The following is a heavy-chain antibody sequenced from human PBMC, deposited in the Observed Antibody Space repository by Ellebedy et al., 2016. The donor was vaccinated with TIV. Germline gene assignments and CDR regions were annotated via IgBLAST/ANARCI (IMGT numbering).Heavy chain of an antibody. D-gene: IGHD2-2*01. J-gene: IGHJ6*02. V-gene: IGHV4-39*01. Sequence: SETLSLXXNVSGGSISGSSTSYYWGWIRQPPGKGLEWIGSIYDSGRTHYNPSLKSRVTISVDTSKNQFSLKLSSVTAADTAVYYCARYRSGIVVVPAHDGMDVWGQGTTVTVSS. CDR3: ARYRSGIVVVPAHDGMDV. CDR1: GGSISGSSTSYY. CDR2: IYDSGRT.